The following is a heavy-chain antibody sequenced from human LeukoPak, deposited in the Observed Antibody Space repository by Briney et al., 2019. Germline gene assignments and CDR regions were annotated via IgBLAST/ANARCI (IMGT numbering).Heavy chain of an antibody. V-gene: IGHV5-51*01. Sequence: KPGESLKISCKGSGYSFTSHWIGWVRQMPGRGLEWMGIIYPGDSDIRYSPSFEGQITISADKSISTAHLQWSSLKASDTAMYFCARHYFNYTSGWTTYFDYWGQGTLVTVSS. CDR1: GYSFTSHW. CDR2: IYPGDSDI. D-gene: IGHD6-19*01. J-gene: IGHJ4*02. CDR3: ARHYFNYTSGWTTYFDY.